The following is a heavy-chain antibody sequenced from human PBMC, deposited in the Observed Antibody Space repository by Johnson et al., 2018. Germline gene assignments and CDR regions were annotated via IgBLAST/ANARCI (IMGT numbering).Heavy chain of an antibody. CDR2: ISSSSSTI. V-gene: IGHV3-48*01. CDR3: ARALADCSGGSCYSYYYYNYMDV. CDR1: GFTFSSYS. Sequence: VQLVESGGGLVQPGGSLRLSCAASGFTFSSYSMNWVRQAPGKGLEWVSYISSSSSTIYYADSVKGRFTISRDNAKNSLYLQMNSLRAEDTAVYYCARALADCSGGSCYSYYYYNYMDVWGKGTTVTVSS. J-gene: IGHJ6*03. D-gene: IGHD2-15*01.